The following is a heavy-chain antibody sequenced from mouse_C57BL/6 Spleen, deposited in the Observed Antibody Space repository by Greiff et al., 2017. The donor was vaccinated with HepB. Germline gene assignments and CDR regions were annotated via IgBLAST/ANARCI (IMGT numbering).Heavy chain of an antibody. V-gene: IGHV1-72*01. CDR2: IDPNSGGT. D-gene: IGHD2-1*01. CDR3: ASSNGNYEGYFDV. CDR1: GYTFTSYW. J-gene: IGHJ1*03. Sequence: VQLQQPGAELVKPGASVKLSCKASGYTFTSYWMHWVKQRPGRGLEWIGRIDPNSGGTKYNEKFKSKATLTVDKPSSTAYMQRSSLTSEDSAVYYCASSNGNYEGYFDVWGTGTTVTVSS.